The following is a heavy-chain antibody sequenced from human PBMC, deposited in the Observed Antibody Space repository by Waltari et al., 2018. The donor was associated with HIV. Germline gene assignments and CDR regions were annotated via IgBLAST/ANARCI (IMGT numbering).Heavy chain of an antibody. CDR2: ISTYNANT. CDR3: ARDGLRYSGTFYSDY. J-gene: IGHJ4*02. CDR1: GYTFISSG. Sequence: QVHLVQSGAEMKKPGASVKVSCKASGYTFISSGISWVRQAPGHGLEWMGWISTYNANTNYARSLQGRVTMTTDTSTTTAYMELRSLTSDDTAVYYCARDGLRYSGTFYSDYWGQGTLVTVSS. D-gene: IGHD1-26*01. V-gene: IGHV1-18*01.